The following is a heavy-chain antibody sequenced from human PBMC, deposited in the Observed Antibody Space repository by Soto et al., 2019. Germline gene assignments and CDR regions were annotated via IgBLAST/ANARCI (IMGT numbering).Heavy chain of an antibody. CDR1: GGSISSSSYY. V-gene: IGHV4-39*01. CDR3: ARQREQQLVVG. D-gene: IGHD6-13*01. J-gene: IGHJ4*02. Sequence: SETLSLTCTVSGGSISSSSYYWGWIRQPPGKGLEWIGSIYYSGSTYYNPSLKSRVTISVDTSKNQFSLKLSSVTAADTAVYYCARQREQQLVVGWGQGTLVTVSS. CDR2: IYYSGST.